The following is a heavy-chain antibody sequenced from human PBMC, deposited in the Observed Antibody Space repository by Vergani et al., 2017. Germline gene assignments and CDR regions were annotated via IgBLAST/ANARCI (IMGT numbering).Heavy chain of an antibody. Sequence: QVQLQQWGGGLLKPSETLSLTCVVNGGSFTSYHWTWIRQSPGEGLEWVGDIDHTGRPDYNPSLKSRLTMSVDKYRNQFSLTLHSVTATDTAIYFCARVNTETNGHLYYYYYMDVRGQGTAVTVS. V-gene: IGHV4-34*01. CDR2: IDHTGRP. CDR3: ARVNTETNGHLYYYYYMDV. CDR1: GGSFTSYH. J-gene: IGHJ6*03. D-gene: IGHD4-11*01.